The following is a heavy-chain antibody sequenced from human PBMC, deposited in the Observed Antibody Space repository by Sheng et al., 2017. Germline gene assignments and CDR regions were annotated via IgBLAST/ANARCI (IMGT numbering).Heavy chain of an antibody. CDR2: ISSSSSYI. J-gene: IGHJ3*02. CDR1: GFMFNTYT. Sequence: EEQLVEFWGRPGQAWGVPETLLVQPLGFMFNTYTMNWVRQAPGKGLEWVSSISSSSSYIYYADSVEGRFTISRDNAKSSLYLHMSSLRAEDTAVYYCAKDPTRREIHSSAGAFDIWGPRGQWSPSLQ. D-gene: IGHD3-22*01. V-gene: IGHV3-21*01. CDR3: AKDPTRREIHSSAGAFDI.